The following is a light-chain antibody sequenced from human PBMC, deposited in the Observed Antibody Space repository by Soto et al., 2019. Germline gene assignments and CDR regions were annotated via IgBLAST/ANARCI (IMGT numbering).Light chain of an antibody. V-gene: IGKV1-12*01. CDR1: QDINSW. CDR2: IAS. CDR3: QQSKSFPLT. J-gene: IGKJ4*01. Sequence: REAIRVRASQDINSWLTWYQQKPGKAPKVLIYIASRLQPGVPSRFSGRGSGTDFSLTISNLQPEDFATYFCQQSKSFPLTFGGGTKVDIK.